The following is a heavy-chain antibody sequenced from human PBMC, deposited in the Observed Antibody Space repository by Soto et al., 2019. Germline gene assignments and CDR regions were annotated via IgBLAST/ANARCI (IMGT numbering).Heavy chain of an antibody. Sequence: QVQLQQWGAGLLKPSETLSLTCAVYGGSFSGYYWSWIRQPPGKGLEWIGEINHSGSTNYNPSLKSRVTIAVDTSKNQFSLKLSSVTAADTAVYYCARIWPRRGIFGVAIDGKIIDYWGQGTLVTVSS. CDR2: INHSGST. J-gene: IGHJ4*02. CDR3: ARIWPRRGIFGVAIDGKIIDY. V-gene: IGHV4-34*01. CDR1: GGSFSGYY. D-gene: IGHD3-3*01.